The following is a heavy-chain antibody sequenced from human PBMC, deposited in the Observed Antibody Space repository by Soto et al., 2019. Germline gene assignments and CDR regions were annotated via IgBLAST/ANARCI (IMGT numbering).Heavy chain of an antibody. J-gene: IGHJ4*02. V-gene: IGHV3-9*01. CDR1: GFNFDDFA. CDR3: AKDHDEDFGYDLDYFNS. D-gene: IGHD3-3*01. CDR2: ISWEGGSI. Sequence: LRLSCAGSGFNFDDFAMHWVRQAPGKGLEWVSGISWEGGSIGYADSVKGRFIISRDNAKNSLFLQMNSLTAEDTALYYCAKDHDEDFGYDLDYFNSWGQGTQVTVSS.